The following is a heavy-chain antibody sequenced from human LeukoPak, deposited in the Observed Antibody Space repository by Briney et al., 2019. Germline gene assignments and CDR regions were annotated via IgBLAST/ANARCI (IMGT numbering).Heavy chain of an antibody. CDR2: ISSSSSYI. CDR3: ARVVSPVDMVRGVADFFYNYYMDV. CDR1: GFTFSSYS. V-gene: IGHV3-21*01. J-gene: IGHJ6*03. D-gene: IGHD3-10*01. Sequence: PGGSLRLSCAASGFTFSSYSMNWVRQAPGKGLEWVSSISSSSSYIYYADSVKGRFTISRDNAKNSLYLQVNSLRAEDTAVYYCARVVSPVDMVRGVADFFYNYYMDVWGKGTTVTISS.